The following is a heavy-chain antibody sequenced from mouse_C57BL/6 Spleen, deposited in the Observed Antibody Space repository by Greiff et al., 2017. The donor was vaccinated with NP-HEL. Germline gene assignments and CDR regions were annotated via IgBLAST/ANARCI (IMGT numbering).Heavy chain of an antibody. D-gene: IGHD1-1*01. Sequence: QVQLQQSGPGLVQPSQSLSITCTVSGFSLTSYGVHWVRQSPGTGLEWLGVIWSGGSTDYNAAFISRLSISKDNSKSQVFFKMNSLQADDTAIYYCARNYYYYGSSYDAMDYWGQGTSVTVSS. J-gene: IGHJ4*01. V-gene: IGHV2-2*01. CDR1: GFSLTSYG. CDR3: ARNYYYYGSSYDAMDY. CDR2: IWSGGST.